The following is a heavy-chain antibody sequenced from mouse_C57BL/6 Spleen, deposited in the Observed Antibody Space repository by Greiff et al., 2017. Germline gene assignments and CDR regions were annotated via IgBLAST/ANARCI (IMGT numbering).Heavy chain of an antibody. J-gene: IGHJ4*01. D-gene: IGHD1-1*01. CDR2: IYPGSGNT. V-gene: IGHV1-76*01. Sequence: QVQLQQSGAELVRPGASVKLSCKASGYTFPDYYINWVKQRPGQGLEWIARIYPGSGNTYYNEKFKGKATLTAEKSSSTAYMQLSSLTSEDSAVYFCARFITTVVDYAMDYWGQGTSVTVSS. CDR3: ARFITTVVDYAMDY. CDR1: GYTFPDYY.